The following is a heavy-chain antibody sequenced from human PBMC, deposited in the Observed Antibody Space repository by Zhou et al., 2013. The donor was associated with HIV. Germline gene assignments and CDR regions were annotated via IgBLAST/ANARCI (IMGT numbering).Heavy chain of an antibody. J-gene: IGHJ5*02. CDR3: AREYSSSSFKYLNP. CDR2: MNPNSDNT. D-gene: IGHD6-6*01. V-gene: IGHV1-8*03. Sequence: QVQVVQSGAEVKKPGASVKVSCKTSGHTSASHDINWVRQATGQGLEWMGWMNPNSDNTVFTLNFQGRVTISRHTSISTACMEVNSLRSEDTAVYYCAREYSSSSFKYLNPWGQGSPVTVSS. CDR1: GHTSASHD.